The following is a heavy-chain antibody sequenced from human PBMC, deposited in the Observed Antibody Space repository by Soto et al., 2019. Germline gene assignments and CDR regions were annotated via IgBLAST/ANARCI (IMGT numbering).Heavy chain of an antibody. V-gene: IGHV1-18*04. D-gene: IGHD3-16*01. J-gene: IGHJ3*02. CDR1: GYTFSSYG. CDR2: ISGYNGNK. Sequence: QVQLVQSGAEMKKPGASVKVSCKASGYTFSSYGISWVRQAPGQGLEWMGWISGYNGNKKHAERFLGRVTMTTDTSTSTGYMELGGLRSDDTAGYYLSRGGIRLGEFCGLDNWGQGTKGTVSS. CDR3: SRGGIRLGEFCGLDN.